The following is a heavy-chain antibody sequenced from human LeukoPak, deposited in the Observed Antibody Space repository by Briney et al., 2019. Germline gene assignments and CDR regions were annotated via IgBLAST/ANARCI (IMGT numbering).Heavy chain of an antibody. Sequence: GGSLRLSCAASGFIFSSYGMHWVRQAPGKGLEWVAVISYDGSNKYYADSVKGRFTISRDNSKNTLYLQMNSLRAEDTAVYYCARDPYSGSYGDYYYYYMDVWGKGTTVTISS. CDR3: ARDPYSGSYGDYYYYYMDV. CDR1: GFIFSSYG. D-gene: IGHD1-26*01. CDR2: ISYDGSNK. V-gene: IGHV3-30*03. J-gene: IGHJ6*03.